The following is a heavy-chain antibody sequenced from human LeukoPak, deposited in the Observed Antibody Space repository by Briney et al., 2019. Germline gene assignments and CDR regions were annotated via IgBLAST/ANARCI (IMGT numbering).Heavy chain of an antibody. CDR2: ISSSSSYI. J-gene: IGHJ4*02. CDR3: ARERERDGYNFGY. V-gene: IGHV3-21*01. D-gene: IGHD5-24*01. Sequence: GGSLRLSCAASGFTFSSYSMNWVRQAPGKGLEWVSSISSSSSYIYYADSVKGRFTISRDNAKNSLYLQMNSLRAEDTAVYYCARERERDGYNFGYWGQGTLVTVSS. CDR1: GFTFSSYS.